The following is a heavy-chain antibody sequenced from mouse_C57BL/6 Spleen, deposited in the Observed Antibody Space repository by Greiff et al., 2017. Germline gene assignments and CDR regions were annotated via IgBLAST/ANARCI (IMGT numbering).Heavy chain of an antibody. CDR1: GYTFTSYW. Sequence: QVQLQQPGAELVRPGSSVKLSCKASGYTFTSYWMHWVKQRPIQGLEWIGNIDPSDSETHYNQKFKDKDTLTVDKSSSTAYMQLSSLTSEDSAVYYCARRGTGTYYAMDYWGQGTSVTVSS. J-gene: IGHJ4*01. D-gene: IGHD4-1*01. V-gene: IGHV1-52*01. CDR2: IDPSDSET. CDR3: ARRGTGTYYAMDY.